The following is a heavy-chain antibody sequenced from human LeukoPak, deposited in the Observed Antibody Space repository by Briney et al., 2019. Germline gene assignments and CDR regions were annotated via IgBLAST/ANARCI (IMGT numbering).Heavy chain of an antibody. CDR2: ISGSGGSK. D-gene: IGHD4-11*01. V-gene: IGHV3-23*01. Sequence: GGPLRLSCAASGFTFSTYAMSWVRQAPGKGLEWVSAISGSGGSKYYADSVKGRFTMSRDNSKNMLYLQMNSLGAEDTAVYYCAKEKYSTGFFDYWGQGTLVTVSS. CDR3: AKEKYSTGFFDY. CDR1: GFTFSTYA. J-gene: IGHJ4*02.